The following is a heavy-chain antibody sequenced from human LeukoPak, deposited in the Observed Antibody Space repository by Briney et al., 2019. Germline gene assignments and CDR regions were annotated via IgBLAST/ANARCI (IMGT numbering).Heavy chain of an antibody. V-gene: IGHV4-59*01. CDR1: GGSISIDY. J-gene: IGHJ4*02. D-gene: IGHD5-24*01. Sequence: SETLSLTCTVSGGSISIDYWSWIRQPPGKGLEWIGYIYYSGSTNYNPSLKSRVTISRDTSKNQFSLKLSTVTAADTAVYYCARGDGYNEGYFDYWGQGTLVTVSS. CDR3: ARGDGYNEGYFDY. CDR2: IYYSGST.